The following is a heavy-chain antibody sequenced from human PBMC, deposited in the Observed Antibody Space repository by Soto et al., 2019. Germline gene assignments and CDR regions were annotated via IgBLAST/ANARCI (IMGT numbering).Heavy chain of an antibody. J-gene: IGHJ4*02. CDR3: AKDLPYSVGHRQIHF. CDR1: GGSISSSGSY. CDR2: FYYTGGTYST. D-gene: IGHD5-12*01. V-gene: IGHV4-39*07. Sequence: PSETLSLTCTVSGGSISSSGSYWGWVRQPPGKGLEWIVSFYYTGGTYSTYYNPSLKSRVTMSVDASRNRFSLRLSSVTAADTAMYYCAKDLPYSVGHRQIHFWGQGTLVTVSS.